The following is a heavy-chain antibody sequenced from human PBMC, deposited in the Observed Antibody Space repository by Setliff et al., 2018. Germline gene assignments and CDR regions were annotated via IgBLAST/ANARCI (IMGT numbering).Heavy chain of an antibody. J-gene: IGHJ4*02. CDR3: ARTCSGSGCYAGLES. V-gene: IGHV3-33*08. D-gene: IGHD2-15*01. Sequence: GGSLRLSCAASGFTFSSYRMHWVRQAPGKGLEWVAVIWDDGVKKYHADSVKGRFTISRDNSKNTLYLQMNSLRPEDTAVYYCARTCSGSGCYAGLESWGQGTPVTVSS. CDR2: IWDDGVKK. CDR1: GFTFSSYR.